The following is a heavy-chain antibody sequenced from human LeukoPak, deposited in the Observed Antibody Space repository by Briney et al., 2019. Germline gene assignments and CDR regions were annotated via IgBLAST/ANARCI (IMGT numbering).Heavy chain of an antibody. D-gene: IGHD2-15*01. CDR2: IKQDGSEK. Sequence: PGGSLRLSCAASGFTFSSYWMSWVRQAPGKGLEWVANIKQDGSEKYYVDPVKGRFTISRDNAKNSLYLQMNSLRAEDTAVYYCARVSIVVVVAALWDYWGQGTLVTVSS. V-gene: IGHV3-7*01. CDR3: ARVSIVVVVAALWDY. CDR1: GFTFSSYW. J-gene: IGHJ4*02.